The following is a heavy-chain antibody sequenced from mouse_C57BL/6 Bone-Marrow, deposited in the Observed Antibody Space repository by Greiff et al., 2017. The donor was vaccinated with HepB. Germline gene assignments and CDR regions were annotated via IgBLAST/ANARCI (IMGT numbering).Heavy chain of an antibody. Sequence: VQLQQSGTVLARPGASVKMSCKTSGYTFTSYWMHWVKQRPGQGLEWIGAIYPGNSDTSYNQKFKGKAKLTAVTSASTAYMELSSLTNEDSAVYYCTRSLITTVVATKDYWGQGTTLTVSS. D-gene: IGHD1-1*01. J-gene: IGHJ2*01. V-gene: IGHV1-5*01. CDR1: GYTFTSYW. CDR3: TRSLITTVVATKDY. CDR2: IYPGNSDT.